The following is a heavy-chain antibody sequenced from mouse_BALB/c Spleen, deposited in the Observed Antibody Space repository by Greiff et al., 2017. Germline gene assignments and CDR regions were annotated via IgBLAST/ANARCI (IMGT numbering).Heavy chain of an antibody. V-gene: IGHV1-14*01. CDR3: ERSGGYDAGDY. Sequence: QLVESGPELVKPGASVKMSCKASGYTFTSYVMHWVKQKPGQGLEWIGYINPYNDGTKYNEKFKGKATLTSDKSSSTAYMELSSLTSEDSAVCYGERSGGYDAGDYWGQGTSVTVSS. CDR2: INPYNDGT. D-gene: IGHD2-2*01. CDR1: GYTFTSYV. J-gene: IGHJ4*01.